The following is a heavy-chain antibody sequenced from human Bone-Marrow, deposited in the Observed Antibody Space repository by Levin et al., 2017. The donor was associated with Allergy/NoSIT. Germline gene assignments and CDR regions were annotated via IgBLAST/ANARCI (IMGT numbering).Heavy chain of an antibody. V-gene: IGHV3-23*01. CDR3: APHYDYWSGQMRGT. D-gene: IGHD3-3*01. J-gene: IGHJ5*02. Sequence: GGSLRLSCETSGFSFHSYAMNWVRQAPGKGLQWVSRISGTGGSTYYADSVKGRFSISRDNSKNTLYLQMNNVRADDTAVYFCAPHYDYWSGQMRGTWGQGTLVTVSS. CDR2: ISGTGGST. CDR1: GFSFHSYA.